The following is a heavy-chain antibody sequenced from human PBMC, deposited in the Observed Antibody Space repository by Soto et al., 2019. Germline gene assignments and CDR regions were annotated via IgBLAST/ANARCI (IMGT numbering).Heavy chain of an antibody. V-gene: IGHV3-30*18. CDR2: ISYDGGNK. J-gene: IGHJ6*02. CDR1: VFTFNTYG. D-gene: IGHD2-2*01. Sequence: GGSLRLSCAASVFTFNTYGMHWVRQAPGKGLEWVAVISYDGGNKYYADSVKGRFSISRDNSKNTLYLQMNSLRAEDTAVYYCAKGSGYCTTSSCSREFHYYYGMDVWGQGTTVTVSS. CDR3: AKGSGYCTTSSCSREFHYYYGMDV.